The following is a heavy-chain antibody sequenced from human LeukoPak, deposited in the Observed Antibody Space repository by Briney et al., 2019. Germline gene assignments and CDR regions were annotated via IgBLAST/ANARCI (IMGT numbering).Heavy chain of an antibody. Sequence: PGGSLRLSCAASGFTFNSYAMYWVRQAPGKGLEWVSGIFGSGGSAHYADSVKGRFTISRDNSKNTVYLQMDSLRVEDTAVYYCGKTTTGHSSGRYPGWPVDYWGQGTLVTVSS. J-gene: IGHJ4*02. V-gene: IGHV3-23*01. CDR3: GKTTTGHSSGRYPGWPVDY. CDR1: GFTFNSYA. CDR2: IFGSGGSA. D-gene: IGHD6-19*01.